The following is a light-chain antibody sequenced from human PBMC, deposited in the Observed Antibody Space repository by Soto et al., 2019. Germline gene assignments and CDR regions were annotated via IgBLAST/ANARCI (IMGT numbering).Light chain of an antibody. CDR2: SIS. CDR3: LLYYGGVYV. Sequence: QAVVTREPSLTVSPGGTVTLTCTSSTGAVTSDHYPNWFQQKPGQAPRSLIYSISNRHSWTPARFSGSLLGAKAALTLSGMQPEDEAEYYCLLYYGGVYVFGTGTKVTVL. V-gene: IGLV7-43*01. CDR1: TGAVTSDHY. J-gene: IGLJ1*01.